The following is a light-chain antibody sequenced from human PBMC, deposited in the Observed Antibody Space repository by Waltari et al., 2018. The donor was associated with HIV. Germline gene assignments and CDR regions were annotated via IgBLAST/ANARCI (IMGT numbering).Light chain of an antibody. V-gene: IGKV4-1*01. Sequence: DVVMTQSPAALSASLGERVTITCKASQSIWSNYNNKNYLAWYQQRPGQPPKLLVYWASPRESGVPARFSGSGSGTEFTLTITNLQAEDAAIYYCQQYYRTPPAFGQGTKVEI. CDR2: WAS. CDR3: QQYYRTPPA. J-gene: IGKJ1*01. CDR1: QSIWSNYNNKNY.